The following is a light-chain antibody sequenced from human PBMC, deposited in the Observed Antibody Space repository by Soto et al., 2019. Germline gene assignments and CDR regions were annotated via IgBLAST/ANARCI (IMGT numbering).Light chain of an antibody. J-gene: IGKJ1*01. CDR3: MQQRHAQT. V-gene: IGKV2-28*01. CDR1: QSLMHTNGNNY. CDR2: LGS. Sequence: VVTQSPLSLSVTPGEPASISCRSSQSLMHTNGNNYLDGYRQKPGQSPQLLIYLGSNRSSRVPGRFCDSGSGTDFTLNITRVEADDAGVYYCMQQRHAQTCGQATEVEIK.